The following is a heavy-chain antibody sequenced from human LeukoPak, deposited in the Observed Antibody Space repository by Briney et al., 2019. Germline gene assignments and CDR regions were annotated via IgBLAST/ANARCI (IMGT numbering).Heavy chain of an antibody. J-gene: IGHJ4*02. D-gene: IGHD2-21*02. CDR2: IYSGGST. CDR3: ARDVTYFDF. V-gene: IGHV3-53*01. Sequence: GGSLTLSCAASGFTVSSNYMSWVRQAPGKGLEWVSVIYSGGSTYYADSVKGRFPISRDNSKNTLYLQMNSLRAEDTAVYYCARDVTYFDFWGQGTLVSVSS. CDR1: GFTVSSNY.